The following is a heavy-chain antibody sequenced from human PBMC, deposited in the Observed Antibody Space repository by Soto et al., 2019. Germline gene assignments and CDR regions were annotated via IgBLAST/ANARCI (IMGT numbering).Heavy chain of an antibody. CDR1: GGSFSGYY. D-gene: IGHD3-9*01. Sequence: QVQLQQWGAGPLRPLETLSLTCGVSGGSFSGYYWAWIRQSPGKGLEWIGEINDRGSINYNPSLKSRVSLSVDTSKNYYSLNLRSVTAADTAVYYCARESHDILTGPPWVWYFDLWGRGTLVTVSS. J-gene: IGHJ2*01. CDR3: ARESHDILTGPPWVWYFDL. CDR2: INDRGSI. V-gene: IGHV4-34*01.